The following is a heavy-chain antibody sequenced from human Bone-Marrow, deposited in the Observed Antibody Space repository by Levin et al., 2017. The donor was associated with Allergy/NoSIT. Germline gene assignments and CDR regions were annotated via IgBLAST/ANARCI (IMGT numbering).Heavy chain of an antibody. D-gene: IGHD5-18*01. CDR1: GFTVSSNY. V-gene: IGHV3-53*01. CDR2: IYSGGST. CDR3: ARVIEKYSYGSD. Sequence: GESLKISCAASGFTVSSNYMSWVRQAPGKGLEWVSVIYSGGSTYYADSVKGRFTISRDNSKNTLYLQMNSLRAEDTAVYYCARVIEKYSYGSDWGQGTLVTVSS. J-gene: IGHJ4*02.